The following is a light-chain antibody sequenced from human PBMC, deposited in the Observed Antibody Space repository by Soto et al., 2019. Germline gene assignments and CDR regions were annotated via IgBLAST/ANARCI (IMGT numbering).Light chain of an antibody. V-gene: IGLV3-21*02. CDR3: QVWDTISDHYV. Sequence: YELTHPPSVSVAPGQTARITCGGNNIESKSVHWYQQRPGQAPVLVIYVDSDQPSGIPDRFSASTSGNTAALTISRVEAGDEADYYCQVWDTISDHYVFGSGTKVTVL. CDR2: VDS. CDR1: NIESKS. J-gene: IGLJ1*01.